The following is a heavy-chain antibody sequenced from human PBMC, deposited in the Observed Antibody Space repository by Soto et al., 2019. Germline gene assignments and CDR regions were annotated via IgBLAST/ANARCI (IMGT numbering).Heavy chain of an antibody. V-gene: IGHV3-7*01. D-gene: IGHD4-4*01. CDR3: ARRPGYSPQYNWFDP. J-gene: IGHJ5*02. Sequence: PGGSLRLSCAASGFTFSSYWMSWVRQAPGKGLEWVANIKQDGSEKYYVDSVKGRFTISRDNAKNSLYLQMNSLRAEDTAVYYCARRPGYSPQYNWFDPWGQGTLVTVSS. CDR1: GFTFSSYW. CDR2: IKQDGSEK.